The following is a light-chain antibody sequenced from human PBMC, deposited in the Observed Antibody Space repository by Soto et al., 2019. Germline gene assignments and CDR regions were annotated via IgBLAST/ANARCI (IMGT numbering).Light chain of an antibody. V-gene: IGKV3-20*01. CDR3: QQYGSSPYT. J-gene: IGKJ2*01. Sequence: EIVLTQSPGTLSLSPGERATLSCRASQSVSSSYLAWYQQKPGQDPRLLIYGASSRATGIPDRFSGSGSGTAFTLTISRLEPEDFAVYYCQQYGSSPYTFDQGTKLEIK. CDR2: GAS. CDR1: QSVSSSY.